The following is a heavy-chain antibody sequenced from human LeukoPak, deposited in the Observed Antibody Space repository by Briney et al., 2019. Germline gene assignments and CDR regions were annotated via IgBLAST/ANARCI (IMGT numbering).Heavy chain of an antibody. D-gene: IGHD2-2*01. CDR3: ARGRSVVVPAAMTGWFDP. V-gene: IGHV4-30-2*01. J-gene: IGHJ5*02. CDR1: GGSISSGGYY. Sequence: PSETLSLTCTVSGGSISSGGYYWSWIRQPPGKGLEWIGYIYHSGSTYYNPSLKSRVTISVDRSKNQFSLKLSSVTAADTAVYYCARGRSVVVPAAMTGWFDPWGQGTLVTVSS. CDR2: IYHSGST.